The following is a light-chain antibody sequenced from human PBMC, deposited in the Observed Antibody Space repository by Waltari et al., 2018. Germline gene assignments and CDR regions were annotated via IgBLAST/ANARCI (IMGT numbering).Light chain of an antibody. CDR2: WAS. Sequence: DIVMTQSPDSLAVSLGERATINCKSSQSVFYSSNNKNYLAWYQLKPGQPPKLLIYWASTRESGVPDRFSGSGSGTDFTLTISSLQAEDVAVYYCQQYYTAPITFGQGTRLEIK. V-gene: IGKV4-1*01. J-gene: IGKJ5*01. CDR1: QSVFYSSNNKNY. CDR3: QQYYTAPIT.